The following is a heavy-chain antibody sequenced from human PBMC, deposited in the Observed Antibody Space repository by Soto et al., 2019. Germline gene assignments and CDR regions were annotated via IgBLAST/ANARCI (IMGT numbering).Heavy chain of an antibody. J-gene: IGHJ4*02. CDR2: ISPKSTYT. Sequence: QVHLVESGGGLVKPGGSLRLSCATSGFPVSDYYMSWIRQAPGKGLEWLSHISPKSTYTNYADSVKGRFTISRDNTKSSLFLQMNSLGVEDTAVYYCARGGGGGLFEHWGQGVLVIVSS. D-gene: IGHD2-21*01. CDR1: GFPVSDYY. V-gene: IGHV3-11*06. CDR3: ARGGGGGLFEH.